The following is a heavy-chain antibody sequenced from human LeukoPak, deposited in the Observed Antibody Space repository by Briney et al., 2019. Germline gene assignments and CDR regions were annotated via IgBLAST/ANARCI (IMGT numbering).Heavy chain of an antibody. J-gene: IGHJ4*02. CDR3: ARGKIVAVPAAKGPFDY. V-gene: IGHV1-46*03. CDR1: GYTFTSYY. CDR2: INPSGGST. Sequence: ASVKVSCKASGYTFTSYYMHWVRQAPGQGLEWMGIINPSGGSTSYAQKFQGRVTMTRDTSTSTVYMELSSLRSEDTAVYYCARGKIVAVPAAKGPFDYWGQGTLVTVSS. D-gene: IGHD2-2*01.